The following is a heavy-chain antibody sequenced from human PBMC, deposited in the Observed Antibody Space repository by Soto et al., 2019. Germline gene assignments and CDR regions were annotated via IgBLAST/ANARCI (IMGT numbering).Heavy chain of an antibody. CDR1: GFTFSSYG. CDR2: ISYDGSNK. D-gene: IGHD3-10*01. J-gene: IGHJ5*02. V-gene: IGHV3-30*18. CDR3: AKGLLWFGEPGDWFDP. Sequence: QVQLVESGGGVVQPGRSLRLSCAASGFTFSSYGMHWVRQAPGKGLEWVAVISYDGSNKYYADSVKGRFTISRDNSKNTLYLQMNRLRAEDTAVYYCAKGLLWFGEPGDWFDPWGQGTLVTVSS.